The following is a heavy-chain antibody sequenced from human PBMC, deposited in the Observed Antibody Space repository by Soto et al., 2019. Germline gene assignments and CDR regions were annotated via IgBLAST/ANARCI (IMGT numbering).Heavy chain of an antibody. J-gene: IGHJ6*02. D-gene: IGHD1-7*01. Sequence: QVQLVQSGAEVKKPGSSVKVSCKASGCTFSSYAISWVRQAPGQGLEWMGGIIPIFGTANYAQKFQGRVTITADESTSTAYMELSSLRSEDTAVYYWARGRIWDEERRRTSRYGKDVWGQGTTVTVSS. V-gene: IGHV1-69*12. CDR3: ARGRIWDEERRRTSRYGKDV. CDR1: GCTFSSYA. CDR2: IIPIFGTA.